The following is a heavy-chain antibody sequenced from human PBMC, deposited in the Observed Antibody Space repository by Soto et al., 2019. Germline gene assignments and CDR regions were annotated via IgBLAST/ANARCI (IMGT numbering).Heavy chain of an antibody. J-gene: IGHJ5*02. V-gene: IGHV4-30-4*01. Sequence: SETLSLTCTVSGGSISSGDYYWSWIRQPPGKGLEWIGYIYYSGSTYYNPSLKSRVTISVDTSKNQFSLKLSSVTAADTAVYYCARHLGYCSGGSCYSGSWFDPWGQGTLVTVSS. CDR1: GGSISSGDYY. CDR3: ARHLGYCSGGSCYSGSWFDP. CDR2: IYYSGST. D-gene: IGHD2-15*01.